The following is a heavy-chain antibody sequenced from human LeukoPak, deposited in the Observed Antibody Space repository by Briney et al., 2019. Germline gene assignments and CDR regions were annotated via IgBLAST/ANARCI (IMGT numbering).Heavy chain of an antibody. D-gene: IGHD5-18*01. CDR1: GGSFSGYY. CDR3: ARGTIQLWLTY. CDR2: INHSGSI. Sequence: SETLSLTXAVYGGSFSGYYWSWIRQPPGKGLEGIGEINHSGSITYTPSLKSRATISVATSKTQFSLKLRSVTAAETAVYYCARGTIQLWLTYWGQGTLVTVSS. J-gene: IGHJ4*02. V-gene: IGHV4-34*01.